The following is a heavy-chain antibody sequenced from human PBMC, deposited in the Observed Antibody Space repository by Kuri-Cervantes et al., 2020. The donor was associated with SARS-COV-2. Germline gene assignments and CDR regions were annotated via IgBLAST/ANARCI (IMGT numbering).Heavy chain of an antibody. CDR2: IYHSGST. V-gene: IGHV4-38-2*02. CDR1: GGSISSGYY. CDR3: ARGPAHDFWSGYRFDY. J-gene: IGHJ4*02. D-gene: IGHD3-3*01. Sequence: GSLRLSCTVSGGSISSGYYWGWIRQPPGKGLEWIGSIYHSGSTYYSPSLKSRVTISVDTSKNQFSLKLSSVTAADTAVYYCARGPAHDFWSGYRFDYWGQGTLVTVSS.